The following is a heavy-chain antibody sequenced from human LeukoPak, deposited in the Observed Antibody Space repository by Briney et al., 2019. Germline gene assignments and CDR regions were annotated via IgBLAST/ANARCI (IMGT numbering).Heavy chain of an antibody. Sequence: NIKEDGSEKYYVDSVKGRFTISRDNAKNSLYLQMNSLRAEDTAVYYCAKGARTAYYYGMDVWGQGTTVTVSS. J-gene: IGHJ6*02. CDR2: IKEDGSEK. D-gene: IGHD4-17*01. V-gene: IGHV3-7*03. CDR3: AKGARTAYYYGMDV.